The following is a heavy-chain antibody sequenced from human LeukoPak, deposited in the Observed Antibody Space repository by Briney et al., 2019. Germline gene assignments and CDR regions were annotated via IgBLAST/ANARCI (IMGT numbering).Heavy chain of an antibody. CDR3: TRGLLDY. CDR2: IRWNSGNI. D-gene: IGHD2-15*01. Sequence: GRSLRLSCAASGFIFDNYDIHWVRQAPGKGLEWVSGIRWNSGNIGYADSVKGRFTISRDSAKNSLYLQMSSLRAEDTAMYYCTRGLLDYWGQGTLVTVSS. CDR1: GFIFDNYD. V-gene: IGHV3-9*01. J-gene: IGHJ4*02.